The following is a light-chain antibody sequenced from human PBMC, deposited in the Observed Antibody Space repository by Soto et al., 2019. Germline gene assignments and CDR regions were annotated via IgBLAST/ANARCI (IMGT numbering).Light chain of an antibody. V-gene: IGKV1-5*03. CDR1: QTIRSW. CDR3: QQYNSYPYT. J-gene: IGKJ2*01. Sequence: DIQMTQFPSTLSASIGDRVTITCRASQTIRSWLAWYQQKPGKAPKLLIYKASSLEIEVPSRFSGSGSGTDFTLTISSLQPDDFATYYCQQYNSYPYTFGQGTRLEIK. CDR2: KAS.